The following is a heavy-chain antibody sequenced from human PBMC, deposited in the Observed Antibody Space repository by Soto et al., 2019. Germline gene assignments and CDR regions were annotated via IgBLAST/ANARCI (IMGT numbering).Heavy chain of an antibody. CDR1: GGSISSYY. Sequence: SETLSVTCTVSGGSISSYYWSWIRQPAGKGLEWIGRIYTSGSTTYNPSLKSRVTMSVDTSKNQFSLKLNSVTAADTAVFYCARVYDSSGYYWGDAFDIWGQGTMVTVSS. CDR3: ARVYDSSGYYWGDAFDI. V-gene: IGHV4-4*07. J-gene: IGHJ3*02. D-gene: IGHD3-22*01. CDR2: IYTSGST.